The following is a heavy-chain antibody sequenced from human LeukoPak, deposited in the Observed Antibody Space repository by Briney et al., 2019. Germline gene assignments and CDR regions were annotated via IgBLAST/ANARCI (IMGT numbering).Heavy chain of an antibody. J-gene: IGHJ3*02. CDR3: ARVSDTAMVTGDAFDI. V-gene: IGHV3-21*01. CDR2: ISSSSSYI. CDR1: GFTFSNYG. Sequence: GGSLRLSCAASGFTFSNYGMGWVRQAPGKGLEWVSSISSSSSYIYYADSVKGRFTISRDNAKNSLYLQMNSLRAEDTAVYYCARVSDTAMVTGDAFDIWGQGTMVTVSS. D-gene: IGHD5-18*01.